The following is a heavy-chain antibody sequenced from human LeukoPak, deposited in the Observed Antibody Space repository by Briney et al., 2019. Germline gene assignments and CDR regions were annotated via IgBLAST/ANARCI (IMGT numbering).Heavy chain of an antibody. J-gene: IGHJ3*02. CDR2: MNPNSGNT. D-gene: IGHD6-19*01. Sequence: ASVKVSCKASGYTFTSYGISWVRQAPGQGLEWMGWMNPNSGNTGYAQKFQGRVTMTRNTSISTAYMELSSLRSEDTAVYYCARVDSSGWRIDIWGQGTMVTVSS. V-gene: IGHV1-8*02. CDR1: GYTFTSYG. CDR3: ARVDSSGWRIDI.